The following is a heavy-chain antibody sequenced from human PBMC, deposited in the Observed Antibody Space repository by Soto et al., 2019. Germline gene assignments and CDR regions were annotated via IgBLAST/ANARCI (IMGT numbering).Heavy chain of an antibody. D-gene: IGHD6-13*01. CDR1: GVSVNSGSYY. Sequence: PSETLSLTCTVSGVSVNSGSYYWSWIRQPPGKGLEWIGYIYYSGSTNYNPSLKSRVTISLDTSKNQFSLKLSSVTAADTAVYYCALSIAAAGYFDDWGQGTLVTVSS. CDR3: ALSIAAAGYFDD. V-gene: IGHV4-61*01. CDR2: IYYSGST. J-gene: IGHJ4*02.